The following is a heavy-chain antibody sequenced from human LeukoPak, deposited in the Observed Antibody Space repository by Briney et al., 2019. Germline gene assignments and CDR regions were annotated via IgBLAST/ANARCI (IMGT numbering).Heavy chain of an antibody. CDR3: AKVGGSYPGYYYMDV. Sequence: GGSLRLSCAASRFTFSDSYMTWVRQAPGKGVEWVAYISGSGHDINYSDSVKGRFTISRDNAKNSLYLQMNSLRAEDTAVYYCAKVGGSYPGYYYMDVWGKGTTVTISS. J-gene: IGHJ6*03. CDR2: ISGSGHDI. CDR1: RFTFSDSY. V-gene: IGHV3-11*04. D-gene: IGHD1-26*01.